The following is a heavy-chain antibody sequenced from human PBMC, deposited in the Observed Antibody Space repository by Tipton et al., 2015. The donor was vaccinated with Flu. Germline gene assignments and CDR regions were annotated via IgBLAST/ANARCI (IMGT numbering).Heavy chain of an antibody. CDR2: IYPADSDT. J-gene: IGHJ6*02. Sequence: VQLVQSGAELKKPEESLKISCKGSGYSFTIYWIAWVRQMPGKGLEWMGIIYPADSDTRYSPSFQGQVTISADKSINTAYLQWSGRKAWDTAIYYCARVGKSDYGMDVWGQGTTVTVSS. CDR1: GYSFTIYW. D-gene: IGHD1-26*01. V-gene: IGHV5-51*01. CDR3: ARVGKSDYGMDV.